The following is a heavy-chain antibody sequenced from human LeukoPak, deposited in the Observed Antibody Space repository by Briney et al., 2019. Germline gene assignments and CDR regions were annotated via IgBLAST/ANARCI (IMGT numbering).Heavy chain of an antibody. J-gene: IGHJ4*02. CDR2: ISSSSGSI. Sequence: GGSLRFSCAAAGFTFSSYSLNGVRQAPGKGPEWISYISSSSGSINYVDSVKGRFTISRDNAKNSLYLQMNSLRAEDTAVYYCARVRGGWYDDYWGQGTLVTVSS. D-gene: IGHD6-19*01. CDR3: ARVRGGWYDDY. CDR1: GFTFSSYS. V-gene: IGHV3-48*04.